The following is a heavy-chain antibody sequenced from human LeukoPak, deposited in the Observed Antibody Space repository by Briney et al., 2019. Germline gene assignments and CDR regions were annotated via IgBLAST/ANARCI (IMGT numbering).Heavy chain of an antibody. V-gene: IGHV3-23*01. CDR3: AGRGAATGAFDY. J-gene: IGHJ4*02. CDR1: GFTFSSYA. Sequence: GGSLRLSCAASGFTFSSYALTWVRQAPGKGLEWVSAISGSGVTTYYADSVKGRFTISRDNSKNTLYLQMNNLRVEDTAVYYCAGRGAATGAFDYWGQGTLVTVSS. CDR2: ISGSGVTT. D-gene: IGHD2-15*01.